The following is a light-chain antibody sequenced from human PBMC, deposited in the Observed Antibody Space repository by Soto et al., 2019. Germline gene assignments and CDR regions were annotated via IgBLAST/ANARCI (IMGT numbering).Light chain of an antibody. J-gene: IGKJ1*01. Sequence: DIPMTQSPSSLSASVGDRVTITCRASQDISNYLAWFQQKPGKVPKVLIYAASILQSGVPSRFSGSGSGTDFTLTISSLQPEDVATFYCQKYNRAPWTFGQGTKVEIK. CDR1: QDISNY. V-gene: IGKV1-27*01. CDR2: AAS. CDR3: QKYNRAPWT.